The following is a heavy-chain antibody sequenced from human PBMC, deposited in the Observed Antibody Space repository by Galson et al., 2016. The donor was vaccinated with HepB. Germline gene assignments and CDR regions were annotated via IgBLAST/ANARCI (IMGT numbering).Heavy chain of an antibody. D-gene: IGHD1-1*01. Sequence: TLSLTCTVSGGSINSGAYYWSWIRQHPGKGLEWIGYIYYNGSTYYDPSLRSGVSISVDTSKNQFSLQLSSVTAADTAMYYCTTGPLELAYYFDYWGQGTLVTVSS. CDR2: IYYNGST. J-gene: IGHJ4*02. CDR1: GGSINSGAYY. V-gene: IGHV4-31*03. CDR3: TTGPLELAYYFDY.